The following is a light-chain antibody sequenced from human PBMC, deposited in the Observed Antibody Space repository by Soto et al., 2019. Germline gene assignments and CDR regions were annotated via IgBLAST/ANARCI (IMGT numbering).Light chain of an antibody. CDR2: AAS. J-gene: IGKJ5*01. Sequence: DIQMTQSPSSLSASLGDTVTITCRASQGINNYLAWFQQKPGKAPKSLIYAASNLQSGVSLKFSRSGSGTLFTLTIRSLQPEDSATYYRQQYSNYPLTFGQGTRLEIK. CDR3: QQYSNYPLT. V-gene: IGKV1-16*02. CDR1: QGINNY.